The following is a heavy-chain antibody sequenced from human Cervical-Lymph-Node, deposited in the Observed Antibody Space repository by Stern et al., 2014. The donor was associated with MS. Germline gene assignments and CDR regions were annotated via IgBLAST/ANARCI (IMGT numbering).Heavy chain of an antibody. Sequence: VQLVESGGGVVQPGRSLRLSCAASGFTFSSYGMHWVRQAPGKGLEWVAVISYDGSNKYYADSVKGRFTISRDNSKNTLYLQMNSLRAEDTAVYYCAKESGDQLLLRFAYWGQGTLVTVSS. CDR1: GFTFSSYG. CDR2: ISYDGSNK. CDR3: AKESGDQLLLRFAY. J-gene: IGHJ4*02. V-gene: IGHV3-30*18. D-gene: IGHD2-2*01.